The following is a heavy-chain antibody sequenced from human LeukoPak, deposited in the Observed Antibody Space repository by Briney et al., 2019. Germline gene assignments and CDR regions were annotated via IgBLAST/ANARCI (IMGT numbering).Heavy chain of an antibody. CDR2: IKQDGSEK. V-gene: IGHV3-7*01. CDR1: GFTFTIYW. J-gene: IGHJ4*02. D-gene: IGHD3-10*01. CDR3: ARGRGVDY. Sequence: GGSLRLSCAASGFTFTIYWMTWVRQAPGKGLEWVANIKQDGSEKYYVDSVKGRSTISRDNAESSLYLQMSSLRAEDTAVYYCARGRGVDYWGQGTLVTVSS.